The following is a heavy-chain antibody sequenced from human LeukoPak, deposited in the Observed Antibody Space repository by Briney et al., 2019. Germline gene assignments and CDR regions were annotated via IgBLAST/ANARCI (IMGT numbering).Heavy chain of an antibody. J-gene: IGHJ4*02. D-gene: IGHD6-13*01. CDR3: ARDTAAGI. V-gene: IGHV4-61*08. Sequence: SQTLSLTCTVSGGSVSSGVYYWSWIRQHPGRGLEWIGYIYYSGSTNYNPSLKSRVTISVDTSKNQFSLKLSSVTAADTAVYYCARDTAAGIWGQGTLVTVSS. CDR2: IYYSGST. CDR1: GGSVSSGVYY.